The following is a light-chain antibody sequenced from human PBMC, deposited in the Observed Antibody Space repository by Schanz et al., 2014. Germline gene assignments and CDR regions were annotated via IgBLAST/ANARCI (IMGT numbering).Light chain of an antibody. J-gene: IGLJ3*02. V-gene: IGLV2-8*01. CDR1: SSDVGGYNY. CDR2: EVS. CDR3: QSYDSTVSGWV. Sequence: QSALTQPASVSGSPGQSITISCTGTSSDVGGYNYVSWYQQHPGKAPKLMIYEVSKRPSGVPDRFSGSKSGNTASLTVSGLQAEDEGEYYCQSYDSTVSGWVFGGGTKLTVL.